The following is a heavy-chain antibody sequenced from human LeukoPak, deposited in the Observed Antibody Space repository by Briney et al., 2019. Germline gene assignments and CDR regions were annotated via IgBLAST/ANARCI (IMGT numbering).Heavy chain of an antibody. D-gene: IGHD1-14*01. J-gene: IGHJ4*02. CDR2: INTYNGNP. CDR1: GYTFTSYG. CDR3: AREGAGTYYFDC. Sequence: ASVKVSCKTSGYTFTSYGISWVRQALGQGLEWMGWINTYNGNPSYAQNLQGRVTMSTDTSAGTAYMELRSLRSDDTAVYYCAREGAGTYYFDCWGQGTLVTVSS. V-gene: IGHV1-18*01.